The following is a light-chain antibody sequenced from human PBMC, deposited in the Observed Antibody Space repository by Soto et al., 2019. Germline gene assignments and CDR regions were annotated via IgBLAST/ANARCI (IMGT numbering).Light chain of an antibody. CDR1: QDISNY. CDR3: QQYNDLPIT. CDR2: DAS. Sequence: DIQMTQSPSSLSASVGDRVTITCQASQDISNYLHWYQQQPGKAPKLLIYDASYLETGVPSRFSGSGSGTDFTFTISSLQPEDIATYYCQQYNDLPITFGQGTRLEIK. J-gene: IGKJ5*01. V-gene: IGKV1-33*01.